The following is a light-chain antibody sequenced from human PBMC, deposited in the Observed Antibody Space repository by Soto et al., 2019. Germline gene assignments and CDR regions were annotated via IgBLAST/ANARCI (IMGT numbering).Light chain of an antibody. J-gene: IGLJ1*01. CDR1: SSDVGGYNY. CDR2: EVS. Sequence: QSALTQPASVSGSPGQSITISCTGTSSDVGGYNYVSWYQQHPGKAPKLMIYEVSNRPSGVSNRFSGSKSGNTASLTISGLQAEDDADYYCSSYTSSTPYVFRTGTKVTVL. V-gene: IGLV2-14*01. CDR3: SSYTSSTPYV.